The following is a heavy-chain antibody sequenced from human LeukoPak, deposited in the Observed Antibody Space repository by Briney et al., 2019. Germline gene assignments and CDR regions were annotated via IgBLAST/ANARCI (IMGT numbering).Heavy chain of an antibody. CDR3: ARGPGVTGTIGFDY. CDR1: GGSFSGYY. Sequence: KPSETLCLTCAVHGGSFSGYYWSWIRQPPGKGLEWIGEINHSGSTNYNPSLKSRVTISVDTSKNQFSLKLSSVTAADTAVYYCARGPGVTGTIGFDYWGQGTLVTVSS. J-gene: IGHJ4*02. D-gene: IGHD1-7*01. CDR2: INHSGST. V-gene: IGHV4-34*01.